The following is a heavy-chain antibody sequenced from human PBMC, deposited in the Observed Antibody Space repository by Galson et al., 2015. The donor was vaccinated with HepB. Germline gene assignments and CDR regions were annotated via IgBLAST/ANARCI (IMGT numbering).Heavy chain of an antibody. CDR3: ARHPPKHYYDSSGYYSPFG. CDR2: IKQDGSEK. V-gene: IGHV3-7*01. CDR1: GFTFSSYW. J-gene: IGHJ4*02. D-gene: IGHD3-22*01. Sequence: SLRLSCAASGFTFSSYWMSWVRQAPGKGLEWVANIKQDGSEKYYVDSVKGRFTISRDNAKNSLYLQMNSLRAEDTAVYCCARHPPKHYYDSSGYYSPFGWGQGTLVTVSS.